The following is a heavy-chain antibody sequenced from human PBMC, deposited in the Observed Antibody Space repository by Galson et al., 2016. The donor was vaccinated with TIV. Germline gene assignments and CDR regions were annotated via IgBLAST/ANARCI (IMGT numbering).Heavy chain of an antibody. CDR1: GDTFRTYT. D-gene: IGHD3-10*01. CDR2: IIPIHGLS. CDR3: ATKSTGSSFKSYDI. J-gene: IGHJ3*02. V-gene: IGHV1-69*10. Sequence: SVKVSCKASGDTFRTYTISWVRQAPGQGLEWMGGIIPIHGLSNHAQKFQGRVSITAGASATGYLELTSLKSEDTAIYYCATKSTGSSFKSYDIWGQGTIITVSS.